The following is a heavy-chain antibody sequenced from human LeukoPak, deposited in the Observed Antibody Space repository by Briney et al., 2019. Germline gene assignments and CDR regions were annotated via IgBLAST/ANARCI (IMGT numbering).Heavy chain of an antibody. J-gene: IGHJ4*02. CDR2: IYYSGST. Sequence: SETLSLTCTVSGGSISSYYWSWIRQPPGKGLEWIGHIYYSGSTNYNPSLKSRVTISVDTSKNQFSLKLSSVTAADTAVYYCARAHGGNFDYWGQGTLVTVSS. CDR3: ARAHGGNFDY. D-gene: IGHD4-23*01. V-gene: IGHV4-59*01. CDR1: GGSISSYY.